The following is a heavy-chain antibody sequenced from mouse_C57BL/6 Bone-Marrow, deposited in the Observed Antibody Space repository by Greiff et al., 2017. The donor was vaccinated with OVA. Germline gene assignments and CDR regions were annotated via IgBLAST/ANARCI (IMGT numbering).Heavy chain of an antibody. J-gene: IGHJ1*03. CDR3: ARRSYDGYPYWYFDV. CDR1: GFTFSDYY. CDR2: LSNGGGST. D-gene: IGHD2-3*01. Sequence: DVMLVESGGGLVQPGGSLKLSCAASGFTFSDYYMYWVRQTPEKRLEWVAYLSNGGGSTYYPDTVKGRFTISRDNAKNTLYLQMSRLKSEDTAMYYCARRSYDGYPYWYFDVWGTGTTVTVSS. V-gene: IGHV5-12*01.